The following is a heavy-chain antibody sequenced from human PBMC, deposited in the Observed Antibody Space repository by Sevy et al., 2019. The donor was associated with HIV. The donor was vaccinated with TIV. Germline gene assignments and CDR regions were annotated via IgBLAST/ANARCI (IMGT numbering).Heavy chain of an antibody. CDR1: DVSISSGTNY. CDR2: IYYSGTT. J-gene: IGHJ3*01. D-gene: IGHD6-19*01. CDR3: ARQRGGWYEYDASDV. V-gene: IGHV4-39*01. Sequence: SETLSLTCTVSDVSISSGTNYWGWIRQPPGKGLEWIGSIYYSGTTYYNPSLKSRVTMSADTSMNQFSLKLSSVTVAGTAVYYWARQRGGWYEYDASDVWGQGTMVTVSS.